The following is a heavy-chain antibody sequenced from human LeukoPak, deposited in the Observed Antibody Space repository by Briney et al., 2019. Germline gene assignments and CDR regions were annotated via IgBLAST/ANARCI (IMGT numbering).Heavy chain of an antibody. CDR2: ISSSSSYI. CDR1: GFTFSSYW. CDR3: AREKVVRGVKYYYYYGMDV. Sequence: GGSLRLSCATSGFTFSSYWMHWVRQAPGKGLEWVSSISSSSSYIYYADSVKGRFTISRDNAKNSLYLQMNSLRAEDTAVYYCAREKVVRGVKYYYYYGMDVWGQGTTVTVSS. J-gene: IGHJ6*02. V-gene: IGHV3-21*01. D-gene: IGHD3-10*01.